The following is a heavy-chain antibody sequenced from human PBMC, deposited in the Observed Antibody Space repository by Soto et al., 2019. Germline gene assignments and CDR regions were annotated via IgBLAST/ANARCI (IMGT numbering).Heavy chain of an antibody. V-gene: IGHV1-2*04. J-gene: IGHJ6*02. CDR1: GYTFTGYY. D-gene: IGHD3-16*01. CDR2: INPNSGGT. CDR3: ARDLVNLDYYYGMDV. Sequence: ASVKVSCKASGYTFTGYYMHWVRRAPGQGLEWRGWINPNSGGTNYAQKFQGWVTMTRDTSISTAYMELSRLRSDDTAVYYCARDLVNLDYYYGMDVWGQGTTVTVSS.